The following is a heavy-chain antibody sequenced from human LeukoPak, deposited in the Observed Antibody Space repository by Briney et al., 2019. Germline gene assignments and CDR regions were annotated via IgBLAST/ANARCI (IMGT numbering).Heavy chain of an antibody. Sequence: GGSLRLSCAASGFTFSSYSMNWVRQAPGKGLEWVSSISSSSSYIYYADSVRGRFTISRDNAKNSLYLQMNSLRAEDTAVYYCARGVVVVVPAADAGSYYYYMDVWGKGTTVTVSS. J-gene: IGHJ6*03. V-gene: IGHV3-21*01. CDR2: ISSSSSYI. CDR1: GFTFSSYS. D-gene: IGHD2-2*01. CDR3: ARGVVVVVPAADAGSYYYYMDV.